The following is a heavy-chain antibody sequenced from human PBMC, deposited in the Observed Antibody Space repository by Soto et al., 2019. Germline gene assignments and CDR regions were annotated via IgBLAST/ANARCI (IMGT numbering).Heavy chain of an antibody. CDR1: GYSFTRYW. CDR3: ARLFDTSGWYDY. J-gene: IGHJ4*02. D-gene: IGHD6-19*01. CDR2: IYPGDSDT. Sequence: GESLKISCNGSGYSFTRYWIGWVRQMPGKGLERMGIIYPGDSDTRYSPSFQGQVTISADKSITTTYLQWSSLKASDTAIYYCARLFDTSGWYDYWGQGTLVTVYS. V-gene: IGHV5-51*01.